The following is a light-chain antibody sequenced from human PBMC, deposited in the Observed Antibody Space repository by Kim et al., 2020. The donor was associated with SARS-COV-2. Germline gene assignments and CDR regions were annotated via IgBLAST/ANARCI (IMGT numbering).Light chain of an antibody. CDR1: TGPVTRSHF. CDR3: LLSYSGVWV. Sequence: PGETVTLTCSSSTGPVTRSHFPYWFQQRPGQAPRTLISDTTNTHSWTPARFSGSLLGDKAALTLSGAQPEDEADYYCLLSYSGVWVFGGGTQLTVL. V-gene: IGLV7-46*01. CDR2: DTT. J-gene: IGLJ3*02.